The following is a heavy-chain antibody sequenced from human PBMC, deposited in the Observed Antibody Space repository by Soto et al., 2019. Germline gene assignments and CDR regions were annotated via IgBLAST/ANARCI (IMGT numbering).Heavy chain of an antibody. CDR2: IFSNDAK. CDR3: ARSLYVDYVHWYFDL. Sequence: QVTLKESGPVLVKPTEPLTLTCTVSGFSLRNTRMGVSWIRQSPGKALEWLAHIFSNDAKSYSPSLKSRLASSRDTSKSQVVLTMTDVAPVDTATYYCARSLYVDYVHWYFDLWGRGTLVTVSS. CDR1: GFSLRNTRMG. V-gene: IGHV2-26*01. J-gene: IGHJ2*01. D-gene: IGHD4-17*01.